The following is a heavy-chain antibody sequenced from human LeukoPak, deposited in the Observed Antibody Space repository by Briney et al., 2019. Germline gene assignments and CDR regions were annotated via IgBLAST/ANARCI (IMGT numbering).Heavy chain of an antibody. CDR3: AMLGGVRWRSYYGMDV. Sequence: SETLSLTCAVYGGSFSGYYWSWIRQPPGKGLEWIGEMNHSGSTNYNPSLTSGVTISVDTSKTQFSLKLRSVTAADTAVYSCAMLGGVRWRSYYGMDVWGQGTTVTVSS. CDR1: GGSFSGYY. V-gene: IGHV4-34*01. J-gene: IGHJ6*02. D-gene: IGHD4-23*01. CDR2: MNHSGST.